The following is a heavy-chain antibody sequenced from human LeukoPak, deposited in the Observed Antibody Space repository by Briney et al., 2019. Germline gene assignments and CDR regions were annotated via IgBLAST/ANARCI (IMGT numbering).Heavy chain of an antibody. Sequence: SETLSLTCTVSGGSISSYYWSWIRQPPGKGLEWIGYIHYSGSTNYNPSLKSRVTISVDTSKNQFSLKLSSVTAADTAVYYCAREGSSALDDAFDIWGQGTMVTVSS. J-gene: IGHJ3*02. CDR3: AREGSSALDDAFDI. CDR1: GGSISSYY. CDR2: IHYSGST. D-gene: IGHD6-6*01. V-gene: IGHV4-59*01.